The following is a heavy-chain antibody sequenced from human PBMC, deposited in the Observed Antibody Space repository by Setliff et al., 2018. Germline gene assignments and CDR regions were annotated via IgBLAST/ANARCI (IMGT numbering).Heavy chain of an antibody. CDR1: GGSISSSSYY. V-gene: IGHV4-39*07. CDR2: IYYSGST. J-gene: IGHJ4*02. Sequence: PSGTLSLTCTVSGGSISSSSYYWGWIRQPPGKGLEWIGSIYYSGSTYYNPSLKSRVTISVDTSKNQFSLKLSPATAADTAVYYCARVKIAILPAAIDYWGQGTLVTVSS. D-gene: IGHD2-2*01. CDR3: ARVKIAILPAAIDY.